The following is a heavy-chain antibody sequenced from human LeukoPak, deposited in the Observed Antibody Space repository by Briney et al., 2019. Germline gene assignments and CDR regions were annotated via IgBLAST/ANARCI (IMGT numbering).Heavy chain of an antibody. D-gene: IGHD4-17*01. J-gene: IGHJ4*02. V-gene: IGHV3-64*04. CDR3: AKGRCGDSSCWYFDA. CDR2: VNNNGGTT. Sequence: GGSLRLSCSASGFIFTSYPMHWVRQAPGKGLEYVAVVNNNGGTTYYADSVKGRFTISRDDSQNTVYLQMNSVRAEDTAIYFCAKGRCGDSSCWYFDAWAKGTRVTVSS. CDR1: GFIFTSYP.